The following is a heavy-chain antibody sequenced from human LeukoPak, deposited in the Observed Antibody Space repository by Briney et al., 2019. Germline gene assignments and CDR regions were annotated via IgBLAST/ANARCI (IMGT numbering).Heavy chain of an antibody. CDR3: ASRPQDGHDPAENFDY. V-gene: IGHV1-2*02. CDR1: GYTFTGYY. CDR2: INPNSGGT. Sequence: ASVKVSXKASGYTFTGYYMHWVRQAPGQGLEWMRWINPNSGGTNYAQKFQGRVTMTRDTSISTAYMELSRLRSDDAAVYYCASRPQDGHDPAENFDYWGQGTLVTVSS. D-gene: IGHD4-17*01. J-gene: IGHJ4*02.